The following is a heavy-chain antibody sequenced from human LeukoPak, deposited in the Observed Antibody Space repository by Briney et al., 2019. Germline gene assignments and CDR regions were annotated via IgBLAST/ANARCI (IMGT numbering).Heavy chain of an antibody. Sequence: PSETLSLTCTVSAGSIRSYQWSWIGQLPGKGWEWIGHINTSGGTSYNPSLKSRITFSVDTSRDQFSLKLNSVTAADTAMYYCATSHDYEVATFDLWGQGTLVTVSS. J-gene: IGHJ4*02. CDR2: INTSGGT. D-gene: IGHD3-16*01. CDR1: AGSIRSYQ. CDR3: ATSHDYEVATFDL. V-gene: IGHV4-4*09.